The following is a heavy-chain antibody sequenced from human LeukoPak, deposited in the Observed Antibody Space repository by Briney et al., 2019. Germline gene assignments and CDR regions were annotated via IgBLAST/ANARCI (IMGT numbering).Heavy chain of an antibody. CDR1: GFTFSSYA. J-gene: IGHJ4*02. CDR2: ISGSGGST. CDR3: AKDRPGYYYDSSGIMGY. Sequence: PGGSLRLSCAASGFTFSSYAMSWVRQAPGKGLEWVSAISGSGGSTYYADSVKGRLTISRDNSKNTLYLQMNSLRAEDTAVYYCAKDRPGYYYDSSGIMGYWGQGTLVTVSS. D-gene: IGHD3-22*01. V-gene: IGHV3-23*01.